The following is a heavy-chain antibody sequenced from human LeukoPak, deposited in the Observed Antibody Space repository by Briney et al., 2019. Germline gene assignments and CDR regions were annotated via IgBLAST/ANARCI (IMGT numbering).Heavy chain of an antibody. V-gene: IGHV1-3*01. J-gene: IGHJ4*02. CDR2: INAGNGKT. CDR1: QYTFTDYA. D-gene: IGHD2-15*01. CDR3: ARVLGYCSGGSCFDFDY. Sequence: ASVKVSCKASQYTFTDYAVHWVRQAPGQRLEWIGWINAGNGKTKYSQSFQGRVTITRDTSATTAYMELSSLTSEDTAVYYCARVLGYCSGGSCFDFDYWGQGTLVTVSS.